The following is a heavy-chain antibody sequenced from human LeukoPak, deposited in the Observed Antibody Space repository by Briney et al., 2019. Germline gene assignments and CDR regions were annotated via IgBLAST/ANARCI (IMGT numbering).Heavy chain of an antibody. Sequence: SETLSLTCTVSGGSISSYYWSWIRQPPGKGLEWIGYIYYSGSTNYNPSLKSRVTISVDTSKNQFSLKLSSVTAADTAVYYCARDMMITFGGVPFDYWGQGTLVTVSS. CDR3: ARDMMITFGGVPFDY. D-gene: IGHD3-16*01. CDR1: GGSISSYY. J-gene: IGHJ4*02. V-gene: IGHV4-59*12. CDR2: IYYSGST.